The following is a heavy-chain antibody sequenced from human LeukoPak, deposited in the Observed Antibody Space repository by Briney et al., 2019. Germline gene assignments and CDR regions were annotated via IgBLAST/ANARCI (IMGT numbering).Heavy chain of an antibody. CDR2: LSYTGSS. Sequence: DPSETLSLTCTVSGGSISTNNYYWGWIRQPPGKGLEWIGGLSYTGSSYYNPSPKSPVTISGDTSKNQFSLKVRSVTAADTAVYYCARPFGTSSGFDYWGQGILVTVSS. J-gene: IGHJ4*02. CDR3: ARPFGTSSGFDY. D-gene: IGHD6-6*01. V-gene: IGHV4-39*01. CDR1: GGSISTNNYY.